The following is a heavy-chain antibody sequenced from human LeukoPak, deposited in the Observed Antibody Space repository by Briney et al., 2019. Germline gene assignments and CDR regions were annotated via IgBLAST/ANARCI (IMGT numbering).Heavy chain of an antibody. CDR3: ARDLPYGDYSLDY. CDR2: ISSSGSTI. Sequence: GGSLSLSCAASGFIFSDYYMSWIRQAPGKGLEWVSYISSSGSTIYYADSVKGRFTISRDNAKNSLYLHMSSLRAEDTAVYYCARDLPYGDYSLDYWGQGTLVTVSS. CDR1: GFIFSDYY. V-gene: IGHV3-11*01. J-gene: IGHJ4*02. D-gene: IGHD4-17*01.